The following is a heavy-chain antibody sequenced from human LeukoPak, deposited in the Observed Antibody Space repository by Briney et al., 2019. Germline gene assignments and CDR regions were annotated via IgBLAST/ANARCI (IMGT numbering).Heavy chain of an antibody. J-gene: IGHJ5*02. Sequence: GGSLRLSCAASGFTFSSYSMQWVRQTPGKGLEWVGIMSNSGENTFYGEAVKGRFTISRDNAKNSLYLQMNSLRAEDTAVYYCARDSHYYGSGRGFDPWGQGTLATVSS. V-gene: IGHV3-33*05. CDR1: GFTFSSYS. CDR3: ARDSHYYGSGRGFDP. D-gene: IGHD3-10*01. CDR2: MSNSGENT.